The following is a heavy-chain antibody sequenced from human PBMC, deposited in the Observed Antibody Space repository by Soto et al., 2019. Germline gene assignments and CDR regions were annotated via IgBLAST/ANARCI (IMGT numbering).Heavy chain of an antibody. CDR3: ARASPYSSGWDNWFDP. CDR1: GGSISSGDYY. J-gene: IGHJ5*02. D-gene: IGHD6-19*01. V-gene: IGHV4-30-4*02. Sequence: PSETLSLTCTVSGGSISSGDYYWSWIRQPPGKGLEWIGYIYYSGSTYYNPSLKSRVTISVDTSKNQFSLKLSSVTAADTAVYYCARASPYSSGWDNWFDPWGQGTLVTVSS. CDR2: IYYSGST.